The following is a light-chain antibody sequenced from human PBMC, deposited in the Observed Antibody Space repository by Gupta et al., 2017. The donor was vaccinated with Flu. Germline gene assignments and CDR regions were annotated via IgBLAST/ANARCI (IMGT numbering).Light chain of an antibody. CDR2: LAS. J-gene: IGKJ2*01. CDR3: RQAVQSPFT. V-gene: IGKV2-28*01. CDR1: QSRLHANGYNY. Sequence: EIVLTQSPLTLPVKPGAPAAISCNSSQSRLHANGYNYLDWYVQKPGQSPQILIYLASNRDRGVPDRFSGNGAGTNFTLIISRVESEDFGIYYCRQAVQSPFTFGQGTKLEIK.